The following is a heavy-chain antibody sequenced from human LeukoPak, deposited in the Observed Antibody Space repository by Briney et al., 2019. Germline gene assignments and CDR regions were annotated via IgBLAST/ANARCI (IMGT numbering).Heavy chain of an antibody. CDR3: ARGSTYYDSSGQVPFDY. Sequence: GGSLRLSCAASGFTVSSNYMGWVRQAPGKGLEWVSVIYSGGSTYYADSVKGRFTISRDNSKNTLYLQMNSLRAEDTAVYYCARGSTYYDSSGQVPFDYWGQGTLVTVSS. V-gene: IGHV3-53*01. J-gene: IGHJ4*02. CDR2: IYSGGST. CDR1: GFTVSSNY. D-gene: IGHD3-22*01.